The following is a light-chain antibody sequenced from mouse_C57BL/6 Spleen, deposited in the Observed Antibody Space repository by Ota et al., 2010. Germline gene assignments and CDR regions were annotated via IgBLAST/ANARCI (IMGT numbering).Light chain of an antibody. CDR1: SSINY. J-gene: IGKJ2*01. CDR2: YTS. V-gene: IGKV4-55*01. Sequence: QIVLTQSPAIMSASPGEKVTMTCSASSSINYIYWYQQKPGSSPKPWIYYTSNLAPGVPARFSGSGSGNSYSLTISRMEAEDAATYYCQQRSSYPPTFGGGTKLEIK. CDR3: QQRSSYPPT.